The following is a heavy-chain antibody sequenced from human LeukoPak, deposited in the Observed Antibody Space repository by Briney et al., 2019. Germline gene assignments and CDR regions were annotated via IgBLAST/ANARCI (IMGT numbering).Heavy chain of an antibody. CDR2: IDPNSGGT. J-gene: IGHJ4*02. V-gene: IGHV1-2*02. CDR3: ARIGTLWFGEPTPFGY. CDR1: GYTFTGYY. Sequence: ASVKVSCKASGYTFTGYYMHWVRQAPGQGLEWMGWIDPNSGGTHYAQKFQGRVTMTRDTSISTVYMELSRMSSDDTAVFYCARIGTLWFGEPTPFGYWGQGTLVTVSS. D-gene: IGHD3-10*01.